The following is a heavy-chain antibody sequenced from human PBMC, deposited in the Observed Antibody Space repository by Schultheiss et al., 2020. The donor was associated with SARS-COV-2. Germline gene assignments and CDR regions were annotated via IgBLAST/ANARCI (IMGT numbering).Heavy chain of an antibody. J-gene: IGHJ4*02. Sequence: GGSLRLSCAASGFTFSNAWMSWVRQAPGKGLEWLSYISSSTSYTNYADSVKGRFTISRDNAKNTLYLQMNSLRAEDTAVYYCVRDSNYHSDYWGQGTLVTVSS. D-gene: IGHD4-11*01. CDR3: VRDSNYHSDY. V-gene: IGHV3-11*06. CDR1: GFTFSNAW. CDR2: ISSSTSYT.